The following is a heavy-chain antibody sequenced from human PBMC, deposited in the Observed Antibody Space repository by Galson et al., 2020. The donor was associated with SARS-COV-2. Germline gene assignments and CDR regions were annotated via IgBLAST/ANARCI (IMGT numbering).Heavy chain of an antibody. V-gene: IGHV3-9*01. J-gene: IGHJ4*02. Sequence: GGSLRLSCAASGFTFDDYAMHWVRQAPGKGLEWVSGISWNGGSICYADSVKGRFTISRDNAKNSLYLQMNSLRAEDTALYYCAKLAEQYYYDSSGYYDYWGQGTLVTVAS. D-gene: IGHD3-22*01. CDR2: ISWNGGSI. CDR1: GFTFDDYA. CDR3: AKLAEQYYYDSSGYYDY.